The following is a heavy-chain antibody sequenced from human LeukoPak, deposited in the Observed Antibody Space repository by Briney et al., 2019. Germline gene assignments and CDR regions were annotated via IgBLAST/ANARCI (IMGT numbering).Heavy chain of an antibody. CDR1: GFTVSSNY. CDR3: TREYYYDSSGYGGY. Sequence: GGSLRLSCAASGFTVSSNYMSWFRQAPGKGLEWVGFIRSKAYGGTTEYAASVKGRFTISRDDSKSIAYLQMNSLKTEDTAVYYCTREYYYDSSGYGGYWGQGTLVTVSS. D-gene: IGHD3-22*01. V-gene: IGHV3-49*03. J-gene: IGHJ4*02. CDR2: IRSKAYGGTT.